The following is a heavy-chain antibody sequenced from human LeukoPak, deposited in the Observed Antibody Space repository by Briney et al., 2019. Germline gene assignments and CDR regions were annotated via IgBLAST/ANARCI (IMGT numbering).Heavy chain of an antibody. D-gene: IGHD3-10*01. J-gene: IGHJ4*01. Sequence: ASVKVSCKSSGGTFTNYVFSWVRQAPGQGLEWMGGIVPVFDTSNYAQKFQGRVTITADESTSTAYMELSSLTDDDTAVYYCARALGSGTYYRYDYWGQGTLVTVST. CDR1: GGTFTNYV. V-gene: IGHV1-69*13. CDR3: ARALGSGTYYRYDY. CDR2: IVPVFDTS.